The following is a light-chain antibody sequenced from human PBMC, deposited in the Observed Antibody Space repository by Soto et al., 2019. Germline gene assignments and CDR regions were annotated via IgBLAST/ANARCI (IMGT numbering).Light chain of an antibody. J-gene: IGKJ1*01. V-gene: IGKV3-15*01. CDR2: GAS. CDR3: QQYNNWPQT. Sequence: EIVMTQSPATLSVSPGERATLSCRASQSFSLNLAWYQQKPGQAPRLLIYGASTRATGIPARFSGSGSGTEFTLTISSLQSEDFEVYYCQQYNNWPQTFGQGTKVEIK. CDR1: QSFSLN.